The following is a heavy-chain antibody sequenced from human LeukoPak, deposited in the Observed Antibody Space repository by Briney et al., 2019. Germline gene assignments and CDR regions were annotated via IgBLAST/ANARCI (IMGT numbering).Heavy chain of an antibody. V-gene: IGHV3-74*01. CDR1: GFTFSSHW. CDR3: ARDRYRAYP. Sequence: PGGSLRLSCAASGFTFSSHWMHWVRQVPGKGLVWVSRINSDGSGTSYADSVEGRFTISRDNAKNTLYLQMDSLRAEDTAVYYCARDRYRAYPWGQGTLVTVSS. CDR2: INSDGSGT. D-gene: IGHD5-12*01. J-gene: IGHJ5*02.